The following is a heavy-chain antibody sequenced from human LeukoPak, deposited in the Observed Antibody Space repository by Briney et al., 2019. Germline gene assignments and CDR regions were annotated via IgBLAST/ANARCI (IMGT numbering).Heavy chain of an antibody. CDR2: LVGSST. Sequence: GGSLRLPCAASGFTFSSYAMSWVRQAPGKGLELVSALVGSSTHYADSVKGRFTIYRDNSQNTLYLQMNSLKAEDTAVYYCAKDEPNRSWYNWGQGTLVTVSS. D-gene: IGHD6-13*01. J-gene: IGHJ4*02. CDR3: AKDEPNRSWYN. CDR1: GFTFSSYA. V-gene: IGHV3-23*01.